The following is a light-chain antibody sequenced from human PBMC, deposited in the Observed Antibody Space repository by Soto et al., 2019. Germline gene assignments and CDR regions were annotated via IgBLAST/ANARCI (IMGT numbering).Light chain of an antibody. Sequence: QAALTQPASVSGSPGQSITISCTGTSSDVGAYKYVSWHQQHPGKAPKLMIYDVSDRPSGVSDRFSGSKSGNTASLTISGLQAEDEADYYCSSYPGGSTSYVFGTGTKVTVL. CDR2: DVS. CDR1: SSDVGAYKY. CDR3: SSYPGGSTSYV. J-gene: IGLJ1*01. V-gene: IGLV2-14*01.